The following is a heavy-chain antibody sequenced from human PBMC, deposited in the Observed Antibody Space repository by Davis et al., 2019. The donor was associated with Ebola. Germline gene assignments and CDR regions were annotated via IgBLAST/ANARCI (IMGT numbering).Heavy chain of an antibody. CDR3: ARVRVVYATHYYYYYGMDV. J-gene: IGHJ6*02. Sequence: MPSETLSLTCAVYGGSFSGYYWSWIRQPPGKGLEWIGEINHSGSTNYNPSLKSRVTISVDTSKNQFSLKLSSVTAADTAVYYCARVRVVYATHYYYYYGMDVWGQGTLVTVSS. CDR2: INHSGST. CDR1: GGSFSGYY. V-gene: IGHV4-34*01. D-gene: IGHD2-8*02.